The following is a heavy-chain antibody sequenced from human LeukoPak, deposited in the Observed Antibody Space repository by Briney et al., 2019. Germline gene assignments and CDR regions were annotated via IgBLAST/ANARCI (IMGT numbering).Heavy chain of an antibody. V-gene: IGHV6-1*01. D-gene: IGHD6-13*01. Sequence: SQTLSLTCAISGDSVSSNIAAWNWIRQSPSRGLEWLGRTYYRSKWYNDYAVSVKSRITINPDTSKNQFSLQLNSVTPEDTAVYYCARVAPIAAAGGYYFDYWGQGTLVTVSS. CDR3: ARVAPIAAAGGYYFDY. J-gene: IGHJ4*02. CDR2: TYYRSKWYN. CDR1: GDSVSSNIAA.